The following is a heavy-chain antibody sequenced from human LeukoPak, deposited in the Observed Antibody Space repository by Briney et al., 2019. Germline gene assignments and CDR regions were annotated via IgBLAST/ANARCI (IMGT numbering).Heavy chain of an antibody. J-gene: IGHJ3*02. CDR3: ARDQYSSGWTGAFDI. V-gene: IGHV3-53*01. CDR2: IYSGGST. Sequence: PGGFLRLSCAASGFTFSSYAMSWVRQAPGKGLEWVSVIYSGGSTYYADSVKGRFTISRDNSKNTLYLQMNSLRAEDAAVYYCARDQYSSGWTGAFDIWGQGTMVTVSS. D-gene: IGHD6-19*01. CDR1: GFTFSSYA.